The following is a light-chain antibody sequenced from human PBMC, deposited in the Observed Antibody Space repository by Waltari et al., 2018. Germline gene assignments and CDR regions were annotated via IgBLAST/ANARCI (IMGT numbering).Light chain of an antibody. J-gene: IGKJ5*01. Sequence: EVVLTQSPATLSLSPGERVTLSCKASQSVTTFLAWYQQKPGQAPRLLISDASKRATGSPARFSGSGSGTDFTLTITSLEPEDFALYYRQQGRNWPPVTFGQGTRLEIK. CDR1: QSVTTF. V-gene: IGKV3-11*01. CDR3: QQGRNWPPVT. CDR2: DAS.